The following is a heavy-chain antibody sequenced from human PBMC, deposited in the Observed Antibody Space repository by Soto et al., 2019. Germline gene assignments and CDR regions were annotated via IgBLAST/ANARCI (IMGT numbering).Heavy chain of an antibody. CDR3: ARSEFEWELPGGYYFDY. Sequence: EVQLVQSGAEVKKPGESLQISCKGSGYSFTSYWIGWVRQMPGKGLEWMGIIYPGDSDTRYSPSFQGQVTISADKSISTAYLQWSSLKASDTAMYYCARSEFEWELPGGYYFDYWGQGTLVTVSS. V-gene: IGHV5-51*01. CDR1: GYSFTSYW. CDR2: IYPGDSDT. J-gene: IGHJ4*02. D-gene: IGHD1-26*01.